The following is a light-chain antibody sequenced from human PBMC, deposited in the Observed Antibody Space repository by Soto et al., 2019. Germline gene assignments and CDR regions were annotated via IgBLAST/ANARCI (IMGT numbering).Light chain of an antibody. V-gene: IGLV2-14*01. CDR3: SSYTSRSTLYV. CDR2: EVS. J-gene: IGLJ1*01. CDR1: SSDVGGYNY. Sequence: QSALTQPASVSGSPGQSITISCTGTSSDVGGYNYVSWYQQHPGKAPKFMIYEVSDRPSGVSNRFSGSKSGNTASLTISGLQAEDEADYYCSSYTSRSTLYVFGTGTKLTVL.